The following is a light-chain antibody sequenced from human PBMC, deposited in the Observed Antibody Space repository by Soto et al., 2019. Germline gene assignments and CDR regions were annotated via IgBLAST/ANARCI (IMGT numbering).Light chain of an antibody. CDR1: SSDVGGYNY. V-gene: IGLV2-11*01. CDR3: CSYAANNRV. Sequence: QSALTQPRSVSGSPGQSVTISCTGTSSDVGGYNYVSWYQHHPGKAPKLMIYDVSKRPSGVPDRFSGSKSDNTASLTISGLHAEDEADYYCCSYAANNRVFGGGTKLTVL. CDR2: DVS. J-gene: IGLJ2*01.